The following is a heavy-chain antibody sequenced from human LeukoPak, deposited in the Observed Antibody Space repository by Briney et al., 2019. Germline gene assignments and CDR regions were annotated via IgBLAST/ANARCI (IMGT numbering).Heavy chain of an antibody. D-gene: IGHD3-10*01. CDR1: GFTFSSYA. J-gene: IGHJ4*02. CDR3: AKGRGQGFDY. Sequence: GGSLRLSCAASGFTFSSYAISWVRQAPGKGLGWVSGIRGSGGRGRGGSTYYADSVKGRFTIYRDNSKNTLYLQMDSLRAEDTAVYYCAKGRGQGFDYWGQGSLVTVSS. CDR2: IRGSGGRGRGGST. V-gene: IGHV3-23*01.